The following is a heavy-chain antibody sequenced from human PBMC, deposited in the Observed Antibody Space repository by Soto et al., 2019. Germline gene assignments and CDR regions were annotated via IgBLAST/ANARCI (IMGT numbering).Heavy chain of an antibody. D-gene: IGHD2-8*01. CDR2: MNPNSGNT. J-gene: IGHJ5*02. V-gene: IGHV1-8*01. Sequence: QVQLLQSGAEVKKPGTSVRVSCRASGYTFKDYDINWVRRAPGQGLEWMGWMNPNSGNTAYARKFHDRITMTRSVSARTAFMELSSLTPEDTAVYYCGRYCTNTKCRGGYYLDLWGQGTLLTVSS. CDR1: GYTFKDYD. CDR3: GRYCTNTKCRGGYYLDL.